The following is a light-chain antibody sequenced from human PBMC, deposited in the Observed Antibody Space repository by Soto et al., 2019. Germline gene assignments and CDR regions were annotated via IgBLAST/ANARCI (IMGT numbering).Light chain of an antibody. CDR3: QVWDSSSDHPMGHVV. J-gene: IGLJ2*01. CDR2: DDS. V-gene: IGLV3-21*02. Sequence: SYELTQPPSVSVAPGQTARITCGGTNIGSKSVHWYQQKPGQAPVLVVYDDSDRPSGIPERFSGSNSGNTATLTISRVEAGDEADYYCQVWDSSSDHPMGHVVFGGGTKLTVL. CDR1: NIGSKS.